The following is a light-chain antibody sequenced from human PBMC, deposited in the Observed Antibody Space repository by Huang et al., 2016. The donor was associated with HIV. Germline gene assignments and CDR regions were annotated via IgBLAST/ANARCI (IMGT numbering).Light chain of an antibody. CDR1: PSVSSS. V-gene: IGKV3-11*01. Sequence: EIVLTQSPATLSLSPGERATLSCRASPSVSSSLAWYQQKPGQPPTLLIYDASNRATGIPARFSVIGSGTDFTLTVSRLEPEDFAIYYCQHRGNWPYTFGQGTKLEIK. CDR2: DAS. CDR3: QHRGNWPYT. J-gene: IGKJ2*01.